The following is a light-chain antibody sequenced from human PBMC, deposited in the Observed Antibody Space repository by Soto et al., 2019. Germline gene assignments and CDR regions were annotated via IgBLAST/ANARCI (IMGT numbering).Light chain of an antibody. Sequence: IQMTQSPSSLSASVGDRVTITCRASQSLSSRLTWYQQKPGEAPKLLIYETSSLHSGVPSRFSGSGSETDFTLTISRLEPEDFAVYYCQQYGSSGTFGQGTKVDI. V-gene: IGKV1-39*01. CDR2: ETS. CDR1: QSLSSR. J-gene: IGKJ1*01. CDR3: QQYGSSGT.